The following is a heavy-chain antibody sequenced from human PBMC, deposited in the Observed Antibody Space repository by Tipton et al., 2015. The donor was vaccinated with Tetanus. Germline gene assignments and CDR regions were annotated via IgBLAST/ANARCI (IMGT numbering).Heavy chain of an antibody. CDR2: IFHTGGA. CDR3: AGSQSWFAFDI. V-gene: IGHV4-61*08. J-gene: IGHJ3*02. Sequence: TLSLTCTVSGGSVNSDDYYWTWIRQHPGKGLDWIGYIFHTGGANYNPPLRSRVTISVAASKDRFSLKMISVTPADTAVYYCAGSQSWFAFDIWGQGTIVTVSS. D-gene: IGHD3-10*01. CDR1: GGSVNSDDYY.